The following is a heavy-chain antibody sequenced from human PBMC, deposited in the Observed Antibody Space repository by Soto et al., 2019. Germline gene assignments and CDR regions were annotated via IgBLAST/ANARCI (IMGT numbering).Heavy chain of an antibody. V-gene: IGHV1-8*01. D-gene: IGHD6-13*01. CDR3: ARERSAAGTGWFDP. Sequence: QVQLVQSGAEVKKPGASVKVSCKASGYTFTSYDINWVRQATGQGLEWMGWMNPNSGNTGYAQKFQGRVTMTRNTSISTSYMELSSLRSEDTAVYFCARERSAAGTGWFDPWGQGTVVTVSS. CDR1: GYTFTSYD. J-gene: IGHJ5*02. CDR2: MNPNSGNT.